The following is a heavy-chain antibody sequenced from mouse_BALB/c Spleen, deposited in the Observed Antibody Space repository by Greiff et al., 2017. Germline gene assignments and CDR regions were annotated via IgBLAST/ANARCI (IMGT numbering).Heavy chain of an antibody. CDR1: GFTFSDYY. Sequence: EVKLMESGGGLVKPGGSLKLSCAASGFTFSDYYMYWVRQTPEKRLEWVATISDGGSYTYYPDSVKGRFTISRDNAKNNLYLQMSSLKSEDTAMYYCARDLGGMFAYWGQGTLVTVSA. V-gene: IGHV5-4*02. J-gene: IGHJ3*01. CDR3: ARDLGGMFAY. CDR2: ISDGGSYT. D-gene: IGHD1-1*02.